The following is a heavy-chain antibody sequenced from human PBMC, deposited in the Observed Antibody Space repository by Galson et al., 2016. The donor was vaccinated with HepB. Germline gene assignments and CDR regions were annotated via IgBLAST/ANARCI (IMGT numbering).Heavy chain of an antibody. CDR2: IKQDGSEQ. CDR1: GFTFSSYS. Sequence: SLRLSCAASGFTFSSYSMNWVRQAPGKRLECVANIKQDGSEQYYVDSVKGRFTISRDNAKKSLYLQMNSLRAEDTAVYYCARGTFCSGDSCYSPAFDMWGQGTMVTVSS. V-gene: IGHV3-7*02. J-gene: IGHJ3*02. D-gene: IGHD2-15*01. CDR3: ARGTFCSGDSCYSPAFDM.